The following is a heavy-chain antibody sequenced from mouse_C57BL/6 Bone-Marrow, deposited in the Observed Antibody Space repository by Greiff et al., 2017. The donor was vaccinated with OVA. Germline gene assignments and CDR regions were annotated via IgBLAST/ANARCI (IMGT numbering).Heavy chain of an antibody. D-gene: IGHD6-1*01. CDR1: GYPFTSYW. Sequence: VQLQQPGAELVKPGASVKLSCKASGYPFTSYWMPWVKQRPGQGLEWIGIIHPTSGSTNYNEKFKSKATLTVDTSSSTAYMQLSSLTSEDSAVYYCETASFDYWGQGTTLTGSS. CDR2: IHPTSGST. CDR3: ETASFDY. V-gene: IGHV1-64*01. J-gene: IGHJ2*01.